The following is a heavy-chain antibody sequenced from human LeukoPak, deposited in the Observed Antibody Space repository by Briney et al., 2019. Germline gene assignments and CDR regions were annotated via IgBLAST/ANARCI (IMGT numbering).Heavy chain of an antibody. CDR2: ISAYNGNT. CDR3: ARDGSGSYYNVNYYGMDV. D-gene: IGHD3-10*01. CDR1: GYTFTSYG. Sequence: GASVKVSCKASGYTFTSYGISWVRQAPGQGLEWMGWISAYNGNTNYAQKLQGRVTMTTDTSTSTAYMELRSLGSDDTAVYYCARDGSGSYYNVNYYGMDVWGKGTTVTVSS. V-gene: IGHV1-18*04. J-gene: IGHJ6*04.